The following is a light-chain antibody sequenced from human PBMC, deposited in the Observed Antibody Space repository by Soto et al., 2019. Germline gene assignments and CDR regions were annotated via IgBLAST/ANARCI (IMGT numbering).Light chain of an antibody. Sequence: AIQLTQSPSSLSASVGDRVTITCRVSQDISRALVWYQQKPGRAPRLLIYDASTLESGVPSRFSGSGSGKDLILTLSSLQPEDFATYYCQQSYSCPCTFGPGTKVDLK. CDR3: QQSYSCPCT. CDR2: DAS. J-gene: IGKJ3*01. V-gene: IGKV1-13*02. CDR1: QDISRA.